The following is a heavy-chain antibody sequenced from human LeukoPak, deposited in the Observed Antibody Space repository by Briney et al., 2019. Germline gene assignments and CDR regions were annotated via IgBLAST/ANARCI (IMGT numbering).Heavy chain of an antibody. CDR3: ARGSSSSSYYFDY. CDR2: ISSSSSTI. V-gene: IGHV3-48*01. Sequence: PGGSLRLSCAASGFTFSSYSMNWVRQAPGKGLEWVSYISSSSSTIYYADSVKGRFTISRDNAKNSLYLQMNSLRAEDTAVYYCARGSSSSSYYFDYWGQGTLVTVSS. CDR1: GFTFSSYS. J-gene: IGHJ4*02. D-gene: IGHD6-6*01.